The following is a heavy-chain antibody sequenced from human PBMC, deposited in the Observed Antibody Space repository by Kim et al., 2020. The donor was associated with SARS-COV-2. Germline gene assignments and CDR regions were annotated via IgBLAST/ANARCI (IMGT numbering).Heavy chain of an antibody. CDR2: IYPGDSDT. D-gene: IGHD6-13*01. V-gene: IGHV5-51*01. CDR1: GYSFTNYW. Sequence: GESLKISCKVSGYSFTNYWIAWVRQMPGKGLEWMGIIYPGDSDTRYSPSFQGQVTISADKSISTAYLQWSSLKASDTAMYYCATAGIAAAGLWDLQHWGQGTLVTVSS. J-gene: IGHJ1*01. CDR3: ATAGIAAAGLWDLQH.